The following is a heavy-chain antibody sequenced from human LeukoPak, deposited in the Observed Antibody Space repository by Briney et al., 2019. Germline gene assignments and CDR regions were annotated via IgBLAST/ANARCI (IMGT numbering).Heavy chain of an antibody. J-gene: IGHJ2*01. CDR3: ARNGILTGDPRPLYWYFDL. V-gene: IGHV4-4*07. D-gene: IGHD7-27*01. CDR1: GGSISSYY. CDR2: IYTSGST. Sequence: PSETLSLTCTVSGGSISSYYWSWIRQPAGKGLEWIGRIYTSGSTNYNPSLKSRVTMSVDTSKNQFSLKLSSVTAADMAVYYCARNGILTGDPRPLYWYFDLWGRGTLVTVSS.